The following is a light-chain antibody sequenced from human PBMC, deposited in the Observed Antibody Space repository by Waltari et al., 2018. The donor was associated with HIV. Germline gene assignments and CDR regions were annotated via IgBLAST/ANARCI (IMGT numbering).Light chain of an antibody. CDR3: QSYDSSLSGSGV. CDR2: GNN. CDR1: SSNIVDPYA. Sequence: VLLPPHSVPGHPGQRVTISCTGSSSNIVDPYALHWHQQLPGTAPKLLIYGNNNRPSGVPDRFSGSKSGTSASLAITGLQAEDEADYYCQSYDSSLSGSGVFGGGTKLTVL. J-gene: IGLJ3*02. V-gene: IGLV1-40*01.